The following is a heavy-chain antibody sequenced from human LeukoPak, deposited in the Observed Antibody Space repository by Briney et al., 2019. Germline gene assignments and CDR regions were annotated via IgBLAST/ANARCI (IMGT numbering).Heavy chain of an antibody. CDR3: ARGHGIGAILPDAFDI. J-gene: IGHJ3*02. V-gene: IGHV3-48*04. Sequence: PGGSLRLSCAASGFSFSSYGMHWVRQAPGKGLEWVSYISSSGSTIDYADSVKGRVTISRDNAKNSLYLQMNSLRAEDTAVYYCARGHGIGAILPDAFDIWGQGTMVTVSS. CDR1: GFSFSSYG. D-gene: IGHD1-26*01. CDR2: ISSSGSTI.